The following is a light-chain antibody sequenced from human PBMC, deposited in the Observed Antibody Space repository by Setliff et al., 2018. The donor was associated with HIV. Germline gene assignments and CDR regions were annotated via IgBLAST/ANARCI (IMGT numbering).Light chain of an antibody. CDR3: SAWDDSLNACV. CDR2: SQN. J-gene: IGLJ1*01. CDR1: TSNIGSNI. Sequence: QSVLIQPPSASGTPGQRVTISCSGSTSNIGSNIVNWYQQVPGMAPKLLIYSQNQRPAGVPDRFSASKSGTSASLAISGLQSDDEADYYCSAWDDSLNACVFGTGTKVTVL. V-gene: IGLV1-44*01.